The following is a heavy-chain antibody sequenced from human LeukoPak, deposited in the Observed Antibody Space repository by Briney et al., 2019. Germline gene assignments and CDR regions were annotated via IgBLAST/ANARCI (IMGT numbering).Heavy chain of an antibody. CDR1: GFTFSNYA. J-gene: IGHJ6*04. CDR2: ISGTGGST. CDR3: AKEIRGYSYGYYHYGLDV. Sequence: GGSLRLSCAASGFTFSNYAMTWVRQAPGKGPEWVSAISGTGGSTYYADSVKGRFTISRDISKKTLYLQMNSLRAEDTAIYYCAKEIRGYSYGYYHYGLDVWGKGTTVTVSS. V-gene: IGHV3-23*01. D-gene: IGHD5-18*01.